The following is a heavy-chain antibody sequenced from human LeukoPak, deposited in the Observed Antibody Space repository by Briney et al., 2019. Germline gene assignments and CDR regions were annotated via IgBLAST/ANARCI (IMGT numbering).Heavy chain of an antibody. V-gene: IGHV3-7*01. CDR3: ARIGYTSSSFDY. J-gene: IGHJ4*02. D-gene: IGHD6-6*01. Sequence: PGGSPRLSCVASGFTFSNYWMSWVRQAPGKGLEWVANIKQDGSVKYYVDSVKGRSTVSRDNAKNSHYLQMNGLRAEDTAVYYCARIGYTSSSFDYWGQGTLVTVSS. CDR1: GFTFSNYW. CDR2: IKQDGSVK.